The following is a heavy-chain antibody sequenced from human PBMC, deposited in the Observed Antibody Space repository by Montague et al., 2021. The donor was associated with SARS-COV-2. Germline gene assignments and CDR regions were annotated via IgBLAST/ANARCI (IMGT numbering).Heavy chain of an antibody. D-gene: IGHD2-2*01. CDR3: ARQGGPAGKHWFDP. J-gene: IGHJ5*02. CDR2: IHHSGTT. CDR1: GGSVSGTSYY. Sequence: SETLSLTCTVSGGSVSGTSYYWAWIRQPPGKGLEWIVNIHHSGTTFYNLSLKSRVTISVDTSKNEVSLKLNSVTVADTAVYYCARQGGPAGKHWFDPWGQGTLVTVSS. V-gene: IGHV4-39*01.